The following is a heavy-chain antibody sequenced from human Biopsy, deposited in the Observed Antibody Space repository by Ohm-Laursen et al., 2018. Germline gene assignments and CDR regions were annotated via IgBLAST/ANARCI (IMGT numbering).Heavy chain of an antibody. D-gene: IGHD6-19*01. J-gene: IGHJ4*02. CDR2: IYDRGSTA. CDR1: GDSVSSGSFY. V-gene: IGHV4-61*01. CDR3: ARGMRSGGWPYFDS. Sequence: PPGTLSLTCIVSGDSVSSGSFYWTWIRQPPGQGLEYIGYIYDRGSTANYNPSLESRVTMSVDMPKNQFSLKLSSVTAADTAIYYCARGMRSGGWPYFDSWGQGTLVTVSS.